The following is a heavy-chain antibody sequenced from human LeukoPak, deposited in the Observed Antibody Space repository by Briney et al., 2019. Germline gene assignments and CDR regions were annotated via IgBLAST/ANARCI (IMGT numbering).Heavy chain of an antibody. V-gene: IGHV3-30-3*01. CDR2: ISSDGITK. D-gene: IGHD3-22*01. J-gene: IGHJ3*02. CDR1: GFPFTTSA. CDR3: ARRGYSSGRADALDI. Sequence: GGSLRFSCAASGFPFTTSAMHWVRQAPGKGLEGGAVISSDGITKFYAESVRGRFTISRDNSKATVDLLVSALRDEDTAAYYCARRGYSSGRADALDIWGQGTLVSVSS.